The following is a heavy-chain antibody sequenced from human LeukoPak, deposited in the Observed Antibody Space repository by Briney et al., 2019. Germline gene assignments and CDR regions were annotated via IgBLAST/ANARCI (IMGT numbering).Heavy chain of an antibody. CDR1: GVSFDDCY. CDR2: INHTGYT. Sequence: PSETLSLTSAVSGVSFDDCYWSWVLHPPGKGLEWIGEINHTGYTNDSPSLKSQVTMSIDTSRKQFSPNLRSGTLADTAVYYCTRMTTGHDYWGQGNLVTVSS. D-gene: IGHD4-17*01. V-gene: IGHV4-34*01. CDR3: TRMTTGHDY. J-gene: IGHJ4*02.